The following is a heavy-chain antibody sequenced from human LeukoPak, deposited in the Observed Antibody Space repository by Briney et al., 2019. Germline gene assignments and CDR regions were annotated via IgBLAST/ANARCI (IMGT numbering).Heavy chain of an antibody. Sequence: ASVKVSCKASGYTFTSYGISWVRQAPGQGLEWMGWISAYNGNTNYAQKLQGRVTMTTDTSTSTAYMELRSLRSDDTAVYYCASTKLLYSSSWYDYRGQGTLVTVSS. CDR2: ISAYNGNT. J-gene: IGHJ4*02. CDR1: GYTFTSYG. V-gene: IGHV1-18*01. CDR3: ASTKLLYSSSWYDY. D-gene: IGHD6-13*01.